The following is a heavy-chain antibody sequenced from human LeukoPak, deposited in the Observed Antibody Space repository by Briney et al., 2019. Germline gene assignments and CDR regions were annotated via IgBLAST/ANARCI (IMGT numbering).Heavy chain of an antibody. D-gene: IGHD2-15*01. V-gene: IGHV4-39*01. CDR2: IYYSGST. Sequence: SETLSLTCTVTGCSISSSSYYWGWIRQPPGKGLEWMGGIYYSGSTYYNPSLKRRVTISVDTSKNQFSLKLSSVTAADTAVYYCARRETYCSGGSCYRPPGAFDIWGQGTMVTVSS. CDR1: GCSISSSSYY. J-gene: IGHJ3*02. CDR3: ARRETYCSGGSCYRPPGAFDI.